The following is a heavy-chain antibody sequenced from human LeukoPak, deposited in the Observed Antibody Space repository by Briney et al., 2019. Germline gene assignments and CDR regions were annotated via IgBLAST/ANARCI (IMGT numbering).Heavy chain of an antibody. V-gene: IGHV1-69*02. Sequence: SVKVSCKASGGTFSSYTISWVRQAPGQGLEWMGRIIPILGIANYAQKFQGRVTITADKSTSTAYMELSSLRSEDTAVYYCAPQLNTGYSSSWQFDPWGQGTLVTVSS. CDR3: APQLNTGYSSSWQFDP. CDR1: GGTFSSYT. CDR2: IIPILGIA. D-gene: IGHD6-13*01. J-gene: IGHJ5*02.